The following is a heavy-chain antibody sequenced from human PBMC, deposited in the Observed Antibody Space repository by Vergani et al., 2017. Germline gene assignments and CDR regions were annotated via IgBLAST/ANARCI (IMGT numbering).Heavy chain of an antibody. CDR3: ARVTSPPDSYGYY. D-gene: IGHD5-18*01. J-gene: IGHJ4*02. CDR1: GFTVSSNY. V-gene: IGHV3-53*02. Sequence: EVQLVETGGGLIQPGGSLRLSCAASGFTVSSNYMSWVRQAPGKGLEWVAVIYSGGSTYYADSVKGRFTISRDNSKNTLYLQMNSLRAGDTAVYYCARVTSPPDSYGYYWGQGTLVTVSS. CDR2: IYSGGST.